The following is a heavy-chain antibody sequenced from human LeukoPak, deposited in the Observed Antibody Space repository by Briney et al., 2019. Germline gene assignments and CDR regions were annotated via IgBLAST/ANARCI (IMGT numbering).Heavy chain of an antibody. Sequence: GRSHRLSCAASGLTFSSYWMSWVRQAPGKGLEWMANIKQDGSAKNYVDSVKGRFTISRDNAENSLYLHMNSLRAEDTAVYYCARTGGSGKYTYNFDYWGQGILVTVSS. CDR3: ARTGGSGKYTYNFDY. V-gene: IGHV3-7*05. CDR1: GLTFSSYW. J-gene: IGHJ4*02. CDR2: IKQDGSAK. D-gene: IGHD3-10*01.